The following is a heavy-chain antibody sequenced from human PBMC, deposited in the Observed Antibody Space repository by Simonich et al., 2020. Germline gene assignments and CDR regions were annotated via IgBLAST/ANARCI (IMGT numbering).Heavy chain of an antibody. CDR2: INLNSGGT. Sequence: QVQLVQSGAEVKKPGASVKVSCKASGYTFTGYYIHWVRQAPGQGLEGVGWINLNSGGTNYAQKFQGRVTMTRDTSISTAYMELSRLRSDDTAVYYCARVEYSSSGYFDLWGRGTLVTVSS. CDR1: GYTFTGYY. J-gene: IGHJ2*01. V-gene: IGHV1-2*02. CDR3: ARVEYSSSGYFDL. D-gene: IGHD6-6*01.